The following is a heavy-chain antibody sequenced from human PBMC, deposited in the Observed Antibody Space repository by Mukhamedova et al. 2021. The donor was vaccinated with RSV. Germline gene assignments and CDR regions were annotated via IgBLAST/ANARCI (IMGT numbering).Heavy chain of an antibody. V-gene: IGHV3-23*01. J-gene: IGHJ4*02. CDR2: ISSSGGST. CDR3: ERNY. CDR1: FSDYA. Sequence: FSDYAMSWVRQAPGKGLEWVSAISSSGGSTYYADSVRGRFTISRDNSKSTLYLQMNSLRAEDTAVYYCERNYWGQGTLVTVSS.